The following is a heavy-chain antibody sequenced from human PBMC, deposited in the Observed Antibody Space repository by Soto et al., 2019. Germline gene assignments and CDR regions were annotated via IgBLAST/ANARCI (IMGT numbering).Heavy chain of an antibody. CDR3: ARGSHYLRTGYYLDN. V-gene: IGHV1-69*01. D-gene: IGHD3-9*01. CDR1: GGVFSNYA. CDR2: IVPVFGTP. J-gene: IGHJ4*02. Sequence: QVQLVQSGAEVKKPGSSVKVSCTASGGVFSNYALTWVRQAPGQGLEWVGGIVPVFGTPNYAPRFQGRVTVTADESTRKGYMELSSLTSEDTAIYYCARGSHYLRTGYYLDNWGQGTLVTVSS.